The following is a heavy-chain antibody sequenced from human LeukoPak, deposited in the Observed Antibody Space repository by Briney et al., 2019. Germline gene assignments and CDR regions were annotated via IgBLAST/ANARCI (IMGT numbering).Heavy chain of an antibody. CDR1: GYTFTSYY. Sequence: ASVKVSCKASGYTFTSYYMHWVRQAPEQGLGWLGIINPNDGSTSYAQKFQGRVTMTRDTSTSTVYMELSSLRSEDTAVYYCARAPNYYDSSGPFDYWGQGTLVTVSS. V-gene: IGHV1-46*01. D-gene: IGHD3-22*01. J-gene: IGHJ4*02. CDR2: INPNDGST. CDR3: ARAPNYYDSSGPFDY.